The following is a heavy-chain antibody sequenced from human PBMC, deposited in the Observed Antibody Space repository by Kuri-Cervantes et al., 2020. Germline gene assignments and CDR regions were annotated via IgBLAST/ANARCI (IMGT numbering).Heavy chain of an antibody. V-gene: IGHV1-69*13. Sequence: SVKVSCKAYGGTFSSYAISWVRQAPGQGLEWMGGIIPIFGTANYAQKFQGRVTITADESTSTAYMELSSLRSEDTAVYYCASSRPYCSGGSCYSVYDYWGQGTLVTDSS. CDR2: IIPIFGTA. CDR1: GGTFSSYA. J-gene: IGHJ4*02. CDR3: ASSRPYCSGGSCYSVYDY. D-gene: IGHD2-15*01.